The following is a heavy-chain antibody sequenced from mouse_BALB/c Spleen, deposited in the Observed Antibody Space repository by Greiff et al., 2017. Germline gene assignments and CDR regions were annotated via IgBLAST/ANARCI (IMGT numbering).Heavy chain of an antibody. CDR3: ARNNPPFTTVYAMDY. CDR1: GFSLTSYG. Sequence: VQGVESGPGLVQPSQSLSITCTVSGFSLTSYGVHWVRQSPGKGLEWLGVIWSGGSTDYNAAFISRLSISKDNSKSQVFFKMNSLQANDTAIYYCARNNPPFTTVYAMDYWGQGTSVTVSS. D-gene: IGHD1-1*01. J-gene: IGHJ4*01. CDR2: IWSGGST. V-gene: IGHV2-2*02.